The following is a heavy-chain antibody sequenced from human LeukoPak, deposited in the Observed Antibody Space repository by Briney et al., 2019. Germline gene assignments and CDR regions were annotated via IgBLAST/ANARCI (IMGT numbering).Heavy chain of an antibody. D-gene: IGHD1-26*01. Sequence: GGSLRLSCAASGFIFSTYGIHWVRQAPGKGLEWVALISYDANIGSNKYYADSVKGRFTISRDNSKNTLYLQMNSLRAEDTAVYYCARDKYPGSGSYYIFDYWGQGTLVTVSS. V-gene: IGHV3-30*03. CDR3: ARDKYPGSGSYYIFDY. CDR2: ISYDANIGSNK. J-gene: IGHJ4*02. CDR1: GFIFSTYG.